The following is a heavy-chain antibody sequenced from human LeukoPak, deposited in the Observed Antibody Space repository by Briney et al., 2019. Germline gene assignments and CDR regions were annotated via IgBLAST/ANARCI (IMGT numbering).Heavy chain of an antibody. CDR1: GFTFSSYA. D-gene: IGHD6-19*01. J-gene: IGHJ5*02. Sequence: GGSLRLSCAASGFTFSSYAMSWVRQAPGKGLEWVSSISSSSSYIYYADSVKGRFTISRDNAKNSLYLQMNSLRAEDTAVYYCARNAYSSGWYGWFDPWGQGTLVTVSS. CDR2: ISSSSSYI. V-gene: IGHV3-21*01. CDR3: ARNAYSSGWYGWFDP.